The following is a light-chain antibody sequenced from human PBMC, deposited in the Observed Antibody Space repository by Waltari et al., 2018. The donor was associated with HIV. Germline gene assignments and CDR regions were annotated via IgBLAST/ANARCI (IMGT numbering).Light chain of an antibody. V-gene: IGKV1-5*03. Sequence: DIQMTKYPSTALASVGDTVTITCRASQRIGRWLAWYQQKPGEAPKLLIYGTSTLEIGVPSMFSGSGSGTEFTLTVSRLQPEDFATYYCQQYNSHSLTFGQGTKVEIK. CDR3: QQYNSHSLT. CDR2: GTS. CDR1: QRIGRW. J-gene: IGKJ1*01.